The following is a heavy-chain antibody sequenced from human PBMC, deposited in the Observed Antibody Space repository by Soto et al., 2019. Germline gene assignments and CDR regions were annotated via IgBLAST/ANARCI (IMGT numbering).Heavy chain of an antibody. D-gene: IGHD1-26*01. J-gene: IGHJ4*02. CDR3: ARQNQHSGSYYFDY. Sequence: ESLKISFKSSGYSFTKYWMGWVRQIPGKGLEWMGIIDPGDSDTRYSPSFQGQVTISADKSISTAYLQWSSLKASDTAMYYCARQNQHSGSYYFDYWGQGTPVTVSS. CDR1: GYSFTKYW. V-gene: IGHV5-51*01. CDR2: IDPGDSDT.